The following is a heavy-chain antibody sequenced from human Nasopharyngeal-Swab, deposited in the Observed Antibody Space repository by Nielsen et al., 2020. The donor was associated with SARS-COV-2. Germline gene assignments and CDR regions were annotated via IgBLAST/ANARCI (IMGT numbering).Heavy chain of an antibody. CDR1: GFTFSSYA. D-gene: IGHD5-18*01. Sequence: GKSLKISCAASGFTFSSYAMSWVRQAPGKGLEWVSAISGSGGSTYYADSVKGRFTISRDNSKNTLYLQMNSLRAEDTAVYYCARDQYSYGAYQIDYWGQGTLVTVSS. CDR2: ISGSGGST. J-gene: IGHJ4*02. CDR3: ARDQYSYGAYQIDY. V-gene: IGHV3-23*01.